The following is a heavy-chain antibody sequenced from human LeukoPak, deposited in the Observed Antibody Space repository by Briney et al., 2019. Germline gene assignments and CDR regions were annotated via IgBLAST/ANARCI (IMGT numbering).Heavy chain of an antibody. CDR3: AKTSRRDSAYDSPFDY. D-gene: IGHD5-12*01. V-gene: IGHV3-23*01. J-gene: IGHJ4*02. Sequence: GGSLRLSCAASGFTFSSYAMTWVRQAPGKGLEWVSAVRGSGTDTYYADSVKGRFTISRDNSKNTLYLQMNSLRAEDTAIYYCAKTSRRDSAYDSPFDYWGQGTLVTVSS. CDR2: VRGSGTDT. CDR1: GFTFSSYA.